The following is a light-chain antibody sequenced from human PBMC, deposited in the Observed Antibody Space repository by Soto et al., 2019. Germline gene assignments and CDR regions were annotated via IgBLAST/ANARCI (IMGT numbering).Light chain of an antibody. CDR3: YSYTGDNTYYV. Sequence: QSVLTQPASVSGSPGQSIAISCTGTSSDVGIYNLVSWYQQHPGKAPKLIIYEVSKRPSGVSDRFSGSKSGSTASLTISGLQAEDEADYYCYSYTGDNTYYVXGTGTKVPVL. CDR2: EVS. V-gene: IGLV2-23*02. J-gene: IGLJ1*01. CDR1: SSDVGIYNL.